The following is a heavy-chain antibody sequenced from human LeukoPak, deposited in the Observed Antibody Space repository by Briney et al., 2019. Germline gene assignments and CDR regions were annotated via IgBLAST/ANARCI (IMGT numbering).Heavy chain of an antibody. D-gene: IGHD3-3*01. CDR2: ISSSSSTI. Sequence: QPGGSLRLSCAASGFTFSSYSMNWVRQAPGKGLEWVSYISSSSSTIYYADSVKGRFTISRDNAKNSLYLQMNSLRAEDTAVYYCAGGEYDFWSGYLDAFDIWGQGTMVTVSS. CDR1: GFTFSSYS. CDR3: AGGEYDFWSGYLDAFDI. V-gene: IGHV3-48*01. J-gene: IGHJ3*02.